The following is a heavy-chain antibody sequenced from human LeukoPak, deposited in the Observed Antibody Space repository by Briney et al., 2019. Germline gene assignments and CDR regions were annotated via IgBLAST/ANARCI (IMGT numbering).Heavy chain of an antibody. J-gene: IGHJ4*02. V-gene: IGHV3-15*01. CDR1: GFTFSNAW. Sequence: MAGGSLRLSCGASGFTFSNAWMSWVRQAPGKGLEWVGRIKSKTDGGTTDYAAPVKGRFTISRDDSKNTLYLQMNSLKTEDTAVYYCTTDGDYGDYVLYDYWGQGTLVTVSS. CDR3: TTDGDYGDYVLYDY. CDR2: IKSKTDGGTT. D-gene: IGHD4-17*01.